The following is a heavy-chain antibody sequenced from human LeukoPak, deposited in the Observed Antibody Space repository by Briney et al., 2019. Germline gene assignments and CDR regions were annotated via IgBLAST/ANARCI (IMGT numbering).Heavy chain of an antibody. CDR3: ARDPSPHYGGNLDAFDI. CDR2: IYYSRST. CDR1: GGSISSGGYC. D-gene: IGHD4-23*01. Sequence: SETLSLTCTVSGGSISSGGYCWSWIRQHPGKGLEWIGYIYYSRSTYYNPSLKSRVTISVDTSKNQFSLKLSSVTAADTAVYYCARDPSPHYGGNLDAFDIWGQGTMVTVSS. J-gene: IGHJ3*02. V-gene: IGHV4-31*03.